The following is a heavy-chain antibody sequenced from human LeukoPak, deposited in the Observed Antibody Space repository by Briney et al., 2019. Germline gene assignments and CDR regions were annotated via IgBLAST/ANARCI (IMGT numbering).Heavy chain of an antibody. D-gene: IGHD3-10*01. Sequence: GGSLRLSCAASGFIVSANYMTWIRQAPGKGLECVSVLYSGGSTYYAGSVKGRFTISRDNSNNTLYLQMNSLRAEDTAVYYCARKTMPRGVTWGQGTLVTVSS. CDR3: ARKTMPRGVT. J-gene: IGHJ5*02. V-gene: IGHV3-66*01. CDR2: LYSGGST. CDR1: GFIVSANY.